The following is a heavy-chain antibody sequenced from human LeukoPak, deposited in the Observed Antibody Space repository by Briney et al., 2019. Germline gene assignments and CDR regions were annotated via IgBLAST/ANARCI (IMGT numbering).Heavy chain of an antibody. CDR2: IYYSGKT. CDR1: GGSISSSSYY. Sequence: PSETLSLTCTVSGGSISSSSYYWGWIRQPPGKGLEWIGSIYYSGKTYYNPSLKSRVTISIDTSKNQFSLKLSSVTAADTAVYYCARQERGYDGSGHRAFDIWGQGTMVTISS. J-gene: IGHJ3*02. V-gene: IGHV4-39*01. D-gene: IGHD3-22*01. CDR3: ARQERGYDGSGHRAFDI.